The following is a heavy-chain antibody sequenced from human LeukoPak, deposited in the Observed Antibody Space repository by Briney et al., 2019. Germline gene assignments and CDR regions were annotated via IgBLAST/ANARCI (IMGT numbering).Heavy chain of an antibody. D-gene: IGHD1-7*01. J-gene: IGHJ4*02. Sequence: PGGSLRLSCSVSGFTFRSYGMHWVRRAPGKGLEWVSFIRYAGSNKYYADSVKGRFTISRDNSKNTLYLQMNSLRAEDTAVDYCAKDQGETTGVEVDYWGQGTLVTVSS. CDR1: GFTFRSYG. CDR3: AKDQGETTGVEVDY. CDR2: IRYAGSNK. V-gene: IGHV3-30*02.